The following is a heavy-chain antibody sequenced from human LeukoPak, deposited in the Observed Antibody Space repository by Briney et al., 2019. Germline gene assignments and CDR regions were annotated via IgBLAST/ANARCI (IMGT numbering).Heavy chain of an antibody. CDR2: ISSSSSTI. CDR1: GFTFSSYR. Sequence: GGSLRLSCAASGFTFSSYRMNWVRQAPGKGLEWVSYISSSSSTIYYAVSVKGRFTISRDNAKNSLYLQLNSLRAEDTAVYYCATGTSLDYWGQGNPVTVSA. J-gene: IGHJ4*02. CDR3: ATGTSLDY. V-gene: IGHV3-48*01.